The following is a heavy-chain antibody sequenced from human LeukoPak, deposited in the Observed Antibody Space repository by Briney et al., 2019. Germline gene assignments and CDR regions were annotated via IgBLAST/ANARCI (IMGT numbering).Heavy chain of an antibody. CDR3: AKETIYCSGGSCYHDAFDI. CDR1: GFTFSSYA. CDR2: ISGSGGST. Sequence: PGGSLRLSCAASGFTFSSYAMSWVRQAPGKGLEWVSAISGSGGSTYYADSVKGRFTISRDNSKNTLYLQMNSLRAEDTAVYYCAKETIYCSGGSCYHDAFDIWGQGTMVTVSS. V-gene: IGHV3-23*01. D-gene: IGHD2-15*01. J-gene: IGHJ3*02.